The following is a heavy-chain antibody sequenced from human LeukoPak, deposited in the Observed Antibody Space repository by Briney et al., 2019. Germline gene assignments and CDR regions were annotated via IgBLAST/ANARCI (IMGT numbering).Heavy chain of an antibody. CDR3: AREEYYDSSPYLNWFDP. V-gene: IGHV7-4-1*02. D-gene: IGHD3-22*01. J-gene: IGHJ5*02. CDR2: INTNTGNP. Sequence: ASVKVSCKASGYTFTSYDINWVRQAPGQGLEWMGWINTNTGNPTYAQGFTGRFVFSLDTSVSTAYLQISSLKAEDTAVYYCAREEYYDSSPYLNWFDPWGQGTLVTVSS. CDR1: GYTFTSYD.